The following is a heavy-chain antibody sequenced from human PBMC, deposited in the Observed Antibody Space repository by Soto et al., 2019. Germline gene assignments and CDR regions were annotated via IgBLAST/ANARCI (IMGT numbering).Heavy chain of an antibody. CDR2: INPSGGST. V-gene: IGHV1-46*01. CDR1: GYTFTSYY. CDR3: ARSYCGGDCYSRTLDYYYYGMDV. D-gene: IGHD2-21*02. J-gene: IGHJ6*02. Sequence: ASVKVSCKASGYTFTSYYMHWVRQAPGQGLEWMGIINPSGGSTSYAQKFQGRVTMTRDTSTSTVYMELSSLRSEDTAVYYSARSYCGGDCYSRTLDYYYYGMDVWGQGTTVTVSS.